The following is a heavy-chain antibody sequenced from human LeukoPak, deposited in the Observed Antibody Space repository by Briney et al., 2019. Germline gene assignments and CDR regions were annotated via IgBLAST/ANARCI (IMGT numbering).Heavy chain of an antibody. Sequence: GGSLRLSCAASGFTFSSYSMNWVRQAPGKGLEWVSSISSSSSYIYYADSVKGRFTISRDNAKNSLYLQMNSLRAEDTAVYYCARDHEGYSSSWSPYWGQGTLVTVSS. V-gene: IGHV3-21*04. CDR1: GFTFSSYS. D-gene: IGHD6-13*01. J-gene: IGHJ4*02. CDR2: ISSSSSYI. CDR3: ARDHEGYSSSWSPY.